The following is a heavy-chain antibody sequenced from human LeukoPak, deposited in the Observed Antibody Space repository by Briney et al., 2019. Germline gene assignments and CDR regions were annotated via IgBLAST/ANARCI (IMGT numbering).Heavy chain of an antibody. Sequence: GGSLRLSCAASGFTFSSYSMNWVRQAPGKGLEWVSYISSSSSTIYYADSVKGRFTISRDNAENSLLLQMNTLRAEDTAVYYCARIGVDTPRNNWFDPWGQGTLVTVSS. J-gene: IGHJ5*02. V-gene: IGHV3-48*04. D-gene: IGHD2-2*02. CDR1: GFTFSSYS. CDR3: ARIGVDTPRNNWFDP. CDR2: ISSSSSTI.